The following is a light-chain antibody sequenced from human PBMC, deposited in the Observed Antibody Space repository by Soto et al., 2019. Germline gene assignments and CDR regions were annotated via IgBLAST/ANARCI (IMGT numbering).Light chain of an antibody. J-gene: IGKJ1*01. CDR3: QQYNTYPWT. Sequence: DIQMTQSPSTLSASVGDRVTITCRASQSISSWLAWYQQKPGKAPKVLIYKASSLESGVPSRFSGSGSVTEVTLTISSLQTDDFATYYCQQYNTYPWTFGQGTQVEIK. V-gene: IGKV1-5*03. CDR1: QSISSW. CDR2: KAS.